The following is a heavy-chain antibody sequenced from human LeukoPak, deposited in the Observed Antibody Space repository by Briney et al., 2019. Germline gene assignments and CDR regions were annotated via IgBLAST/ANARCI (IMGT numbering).Heavy chain of an antibody. J-gene: IGHJ4*02. D-gene: IGHD6-6*01. CDR2: IYWDDDK. V-gene: IGHV2-5*02. CDR3: AHVKLYSSSSALDY. CDR1: GFSFSTTGEG. Sequence: ESGPTPVKTTQTLTLTCTFSGFSFSTTGEGVGWIRQPPGKALEWLTFIYWDDDKRYTPSLKNRLTITKDTSKNQVVLTMTNMDPVDTGTYYCAHVKLYSSSSALDYWGQGTLVTVSP.